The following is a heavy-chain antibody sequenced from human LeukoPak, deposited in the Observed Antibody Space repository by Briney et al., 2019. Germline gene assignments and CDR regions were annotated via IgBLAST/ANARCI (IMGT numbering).Heavy chain of an antibody. V-gene: IGHV3-48*03. CDR2: ISTSGSTI. CDR3: ARVRIPTVTTGVHYFDY. CDR1: GFTFSSYE. D-gene: IGHD4-17*01. Sequence: QTGGSLRLSCAASGFTFSSYEMNWVRQAPGKGLEWVSYISTSGSTIYYADSVKGRFTISRDNAKNSLYLQMNSLRAEDTAVYHCARVRIPTVTTGVHYFDYWGQGTLVTVSS. J-gene: IGHJ4*02.